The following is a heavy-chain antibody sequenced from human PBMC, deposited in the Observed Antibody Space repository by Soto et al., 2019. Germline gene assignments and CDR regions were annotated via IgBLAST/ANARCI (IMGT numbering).Heavy chain of an antibody. CDR1: GYTFTAYY. Sequence: QVPLVQSGAEVKEPGDSVRVSCEASGYTFTAYYIHWVRQAPGQGLEWMGWINPKFGDTTYAQDFRGRVSMTRDMSISTVYMELSRLTSDDTAIYYCARNMDYYYGRGSGNGHGVWGQGTTVTVFS. J-gene: IGHJ6*02. CDR3: ARNMDYYYGRGSGNGHGV. V-gene: IGHV1-2*02. D-gene: IGHD3-10*02. CDR2: INPKFGDT.